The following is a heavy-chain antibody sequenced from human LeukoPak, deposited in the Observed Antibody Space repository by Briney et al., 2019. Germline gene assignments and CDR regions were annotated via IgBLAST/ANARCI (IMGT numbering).Heavy chain of an antibody. CDR2: ISGSGADT. V-gene: IGHV3-23*01. J-gene: IGHJ4*02. D-gene: IGHD3-10*01. Sequence: GGSPRLSCAASGFIFSGYAMSWVRQAPGKGLEWVSSISGSGADTYYADSMMGRFTISRDNSKNTLSLQMSSLRAEDTAIYYCAQGRWGGSGTYSLFDHWGQGALVTVSS. CDR3: AQGRWGGSGTYSLFDH. CDR1: GFIFSGYA.